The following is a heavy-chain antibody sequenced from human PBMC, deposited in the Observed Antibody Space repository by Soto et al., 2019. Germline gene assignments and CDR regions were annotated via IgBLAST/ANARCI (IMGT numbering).Heavy chain of an antibody. V-gene: IGHV3-15*07. CDR2: IKTSAGGGAT. CDR3: TTGSVEGI. D-gene: IGHD2-15*01. Sequence: EVQLVESAGGLVKPGGSLRLSCVASGFSFNEAWMNWVRQAPGQCLEWVGRIKTSAGGGATNYAAPVQGRFTISRDDSKNTLYLHMNSPRTEDTAIYYCTTGSVEGICGQGTTVIVSS. J-gene: IGHJ6*02. CDR1: GFSFNEAW.